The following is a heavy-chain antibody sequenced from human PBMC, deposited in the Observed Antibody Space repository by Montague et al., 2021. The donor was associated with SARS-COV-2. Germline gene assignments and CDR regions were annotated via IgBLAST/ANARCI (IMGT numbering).Heavy chain of an antibody. D-gene: IGHD2-15*01. CDR1: GFSFSSYE. CDR2: ISSGSGSSI. J-gene: IGHJ6*02. V-gene: IGHV3-48*03. Sequence: SPSLSCAASGFSFSSYEMTWARQAPGKGLEWISYISSGSGSSIHYADSVRGRFTISRANAKNSLYLQMNGLRAEDTAIYYCARDVDPNSWDGMDVWGQGTTVTVSS. CDR3: ARDVDPNSWDGMDV.